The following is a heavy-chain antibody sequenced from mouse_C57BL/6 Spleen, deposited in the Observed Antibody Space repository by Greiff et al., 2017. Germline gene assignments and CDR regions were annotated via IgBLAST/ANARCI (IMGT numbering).Heavy chain of an antibody. CDR1: GFTFSDYY. J-gene: IGHJ1*03. V-gene: IGHV5-16*01. Sequence: EVQRVESEGGLVQPGSSMKLSCTASGFTFSDYYMAWVRQVPEKGLEWVANINYDGSSTYYLDSLKSRFIISRDNAKNILYLQMSSLKSEDTATYYCARDRGVSGYFDVWGTGTTVTVSS. CDR2: INYDGSST. CDR3: ARDRGVSGYFDV.